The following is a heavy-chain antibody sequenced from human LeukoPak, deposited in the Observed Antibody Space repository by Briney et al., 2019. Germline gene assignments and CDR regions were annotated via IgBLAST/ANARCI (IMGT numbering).Heavy chain of an antibody. CDR2: ISGSGGST. CDR1: GFTFSSYA. D-gene: IGHD6-13*01. Sequence: PGGSLRLSCAASGFTFSSYAMSWVRQAPGKGLKWVSGISGSGGSTYYADSVKGRFTISRDNSKNTLYLQMNSLRAEDTAAYYCAGGSSSWYYFDFWGQGTLVTVSS. V-gene: IGHV3-23*01. CDR3: AGGSSSWYYFDF. J-gene: IGHJ4*02.